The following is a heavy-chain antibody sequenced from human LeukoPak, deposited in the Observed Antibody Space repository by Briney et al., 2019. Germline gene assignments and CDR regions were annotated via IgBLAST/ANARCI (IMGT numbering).Heavy chain of an antibody. J-gene: IGHJ5*02. CDR1: GGSISSYY. CDR3: ARDLLAAAGTVFDP. V-gene: IGHV4-4*07. CDR2: IYTSGST. D-gene: IGHD6-13*01. Sequence: SETLSLTCTVSGGSISSYYWSWIRQPAGKRLEWIGRIYTSGSTNYNPSLKSRVTMSVDTSKNQFSLKLSSVTAADTAVYYCARDLLAAAGTVFDPWGQGTLVTVSS.